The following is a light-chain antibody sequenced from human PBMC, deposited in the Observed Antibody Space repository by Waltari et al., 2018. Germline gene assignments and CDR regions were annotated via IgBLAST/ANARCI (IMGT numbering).Light chain of an antibody. CDR3: QNHERLPAV. CDR2: AAS. V-gene: IGKV3-20*01. J-gene: IGKJ1*01. CDR1: QSISRF. Sequence: EIVLTQSPGTLSLPPGERATLSFRASQSISRFLAWYQPKPGQAPRLLIYAASNRATGIPDRFSGSGSGTDFSLTISRLEPEDFAVYFCQNHERLPAVFGQGTKVEIK.